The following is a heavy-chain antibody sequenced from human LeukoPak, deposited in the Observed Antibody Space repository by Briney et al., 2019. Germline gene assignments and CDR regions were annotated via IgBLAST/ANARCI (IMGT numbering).Heavy chain of an antibody. V-gene: IGHV4-59*08. J-gene: IGHJ4*02. CDR2: IYYSGNT. CDR1: GGSISSHY. Sequence: RSSETLSLTCTVSGGSISSHYWGWIRQPPGKGLEWIGCIYYSGNTNYNPSLESRVTISVDTSKIQFSLKLTSVTAADTAVYYCARHQLRGFLDDNWGQGTLVTVSS. D-gene: IGHD3-10*01. CDR3: ARHQLRGFLDDN.